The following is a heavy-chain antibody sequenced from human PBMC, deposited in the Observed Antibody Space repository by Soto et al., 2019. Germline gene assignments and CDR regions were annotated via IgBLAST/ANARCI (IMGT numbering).Heavy chain of an antibody. Sequence: ASVKVSCKASGYTFTSYGISWVRQAPGQGLEWMGWISAYNGNTNYAQKLQGRVTMTTDTSTSTAYMELRSLRSDDTAVYYCASASDAYDSSGYYYEDFDYSGQYTLFTVSS. CDR1: GYTFTSYG. J-gene: IGHJ4*02. D-gene: IGHD3-22*01. CDR2: ISAYNGNT. V-gene: IGHV1-18*01. CDR3: ASASDAYDSSGYYYEDFDY.